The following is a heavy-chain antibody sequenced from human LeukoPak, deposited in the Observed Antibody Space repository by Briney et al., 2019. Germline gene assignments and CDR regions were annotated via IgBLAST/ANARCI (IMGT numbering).Heavy chain of an antibody. Sequence: RGSLRLSCAASGFTISSFWMTWVRQAPGKGLEWVANINQDGSEKHYVDSLKGRFTISRDNAKNSLYLQMNTLRAEDTAVYYCARDRSTSGRQYWGQGALVTVSS. CDR1: GFTISSFW. CDR2: INQDGSEK. D-gene: IGHD3-10*01. CDR3: ARDRSTSGRQY. V-gene: IGHV3-7*01. J-gene: IGHJ4*02.